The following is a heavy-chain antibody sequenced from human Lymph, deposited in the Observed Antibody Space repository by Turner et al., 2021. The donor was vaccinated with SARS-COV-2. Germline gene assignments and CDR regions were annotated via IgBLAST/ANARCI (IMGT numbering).Heavy chain of an antibody. D-gene: IGHD6-6*01. V-gene: IGHV3-33*01. CDR3: ARDYSSSSYLVSWFDP. Sequence: QVQLVESGGGVVQPGRSLRLSCATSRFSFSSYGMHWVRQAPGKGLEGVAVILYDGSYKYYADSVKGRFTISRDNSKNTLYLQMNSLRAEDTAVYYCARDYSSSSYLVSWFDPWGQGALVTVSS. CDR2: ILYDGSYK. J-gene: IGHJ5*02. CDR1: RFSFSSYG.